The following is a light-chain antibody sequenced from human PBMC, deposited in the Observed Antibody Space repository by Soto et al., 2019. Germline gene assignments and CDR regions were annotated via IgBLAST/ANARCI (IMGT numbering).Light chain of an antibody. V-gene: IGKV2-28*01. CDR2: LGS. J-gene: IGKJ5*01. CDR3: MQARQTTNT. Sequence: IVMTQSALSLPVTPGEPASISCRSSQSLLQSNGQXYLGWYLQKXGQSPQXXIHLGSHRASGVHDRFSGSGSGTDFTLNISRVEDEDVGVYFCMQARQTTNTFGQGTRLEI. CDR1: QSLLQSNGQXY.